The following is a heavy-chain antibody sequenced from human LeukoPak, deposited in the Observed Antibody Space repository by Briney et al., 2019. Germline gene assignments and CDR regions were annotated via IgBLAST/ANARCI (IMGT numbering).Heavy chain of an antibody. Sequence: PSESLSHTCTVSGASVSSSIYYWSWIRQPPGKGLEWVGFFSYNVHSDYNPSLKGRVTTSVDTSKNQLSLRLSSVTAADTAIYYCARVPAAVTGPDYWGQGPLVTVSS. D-gene: IGHD6-13*01. CDR1: GASVSSSIYY. J-gene: IGHJ4*02. CDR3: ARVPAAVTGPDY. CDR2: FSYNVHS. V-gene: IGHV4-61*01.